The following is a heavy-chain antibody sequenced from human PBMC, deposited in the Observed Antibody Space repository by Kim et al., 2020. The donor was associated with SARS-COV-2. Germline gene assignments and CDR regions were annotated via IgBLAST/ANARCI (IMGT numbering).Heavy chain of an antibody. Sequence: GGSLRLSCAASGFTFSSYAMSWVHQAPGKGLEWVSAISGSGGSTYYADSVKGRFTISRDNSKNTLYLQMNSLRAEDTAVYYCAKVIVGATLRGAFDIWGQGTMVTVSS. D-gene: IGHD1-26*01. J-gene: IGHJ3*02. V-gene: IGHV3-23*01. CDR1: GFTFSSYA. CDR2: ISGSGGST. CDR3: AKVIVGATLRGAFDI.